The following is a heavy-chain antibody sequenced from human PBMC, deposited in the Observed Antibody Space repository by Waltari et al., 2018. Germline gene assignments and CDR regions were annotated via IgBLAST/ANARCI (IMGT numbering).Heavy chain of an antibody. CDR1: GGSFSGYY. D-gene: IGHD3-22*01. CDR2: INHSGST. V-gene: IGHV4-34*01. CDR3: ANLYYYDSSGYYYKDY. J-gene: IGHJ4*02. Sequence: QVQLQQWGAGLLKPSETLSLTCAVYGGSFSGYYWSWIRPPPGKGLEWIGEINHSGSTNYNPSLKSRVTISVDTSKNQFSLKLSSVTAADTAVYYCANLYYYDSSGYYYKDYWGQGTLVTVSS.